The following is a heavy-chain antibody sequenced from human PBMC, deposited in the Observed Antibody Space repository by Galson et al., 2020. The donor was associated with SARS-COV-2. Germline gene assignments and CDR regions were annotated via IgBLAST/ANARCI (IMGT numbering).Heavy chain of an antibody. CDR3: TLRRGNDFDTAGGPFGF. V-gene: IGHV3-20*03. Sequence: EAPMLYFAAPGFTYEYFLMGWVRDVPRKGLEVVCGIHWRGASTRQADSLKGRFSISRDNAENSMYLQEDSLRAEDTALYYCTLRRGNDFDTAGGPFGFWGQGTMVTVAS. J-gene: IGHJ3*01. CDR2: IHWRGAST. D-gene: IGHD2-8*02. CDR1: GFTYEYFL.